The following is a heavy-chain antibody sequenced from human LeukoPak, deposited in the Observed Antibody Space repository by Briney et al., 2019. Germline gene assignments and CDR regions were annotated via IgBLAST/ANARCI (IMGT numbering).Heavy chain of an antibody. CDR2: MNPNSGNT. Sequence: GASVRVSCKASGYSFTSYDINWVRQATGQGLEWMGWMNPNSGNTGYTQKFQGRVTMTRDTFISTAYMELSSLTSEDTAVYYCAKTSGYSSGPNWFDPWGQGTLVTISP. V-gene: IGHV1-8*01. CDR3: AKTSGYSSGPNWFDP. CDR1: GYSFTSYD. D-gene: IGHD6-19*01. J-gene: IGHJ5*02.